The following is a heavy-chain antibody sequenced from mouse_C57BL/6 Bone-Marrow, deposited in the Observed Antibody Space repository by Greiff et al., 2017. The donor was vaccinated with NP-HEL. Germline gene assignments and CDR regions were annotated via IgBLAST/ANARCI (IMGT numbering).Heavy chain of an antibody. CDR2: IHPNSGST. Sequence: QVQLQQPGAELVKPGASVKLSCKASGYTFTSYWMHWVKQRPGPGLEWIGMIHPNSGSTNYNEKFKSKATLTVDNSSSTAYMQLSSLTSEDSAVYYCARKGYGSSSWYFDVWGTGTTVTVSS. CDR3: ARKGYGSSSWYFDV. CDR1: GYTFTSYW. D-gene: IGHD1-1*01. J-gene: IGHJ1*03. V-gene: IGHV1-64*01.